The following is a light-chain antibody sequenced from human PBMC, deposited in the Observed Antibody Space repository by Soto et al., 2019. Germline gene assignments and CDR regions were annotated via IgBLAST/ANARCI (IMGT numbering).Light chain of an antibody. CDR2: AAS. Sequence: DIEMTQSPSSLSSSVGDRLTITCRASQSISSYLNWYQKKTGRAPTLLLYAASSLQSGVPSKCSSSGSGTDFTLTISILQPEDPATYYRQQSNCPPLTFGEGTKVDIK. CDR1: QSISSY. J-gene: IGKJ4*01. V-gene: IGKV1-39*01. CDR3: QQSNCPPLT.